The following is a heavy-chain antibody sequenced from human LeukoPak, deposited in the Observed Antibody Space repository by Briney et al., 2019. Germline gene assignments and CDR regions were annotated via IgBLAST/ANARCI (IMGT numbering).Heavy chain of an antibody. CDR1: GGTFSSYA. Sequence: SVKVSCKASGGTFSSYAISWVRQAPGQGLEWMGGIIPIFGTANYAQKFQGRVTITTDESTSTAYMELSSLRSEDTAVYYCAREEDYGDYEGNWFDPWGQGTLVTVSS. J-gene: IGHJ5*02. V-gene: IGHV1-69*05. D-gene: IGHD4-17*01. CDR3: AREEDYGDYEGNWFDP. CDR2: IIPIFGTA.